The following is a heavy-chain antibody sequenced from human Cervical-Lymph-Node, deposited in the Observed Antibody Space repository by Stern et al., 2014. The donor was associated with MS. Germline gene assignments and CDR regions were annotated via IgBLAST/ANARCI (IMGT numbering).Heavy chain of an antibody. CDR3: ARDLGY. CDR2: ISTDGSAP. V-gene: IGHV3-30-3*01. CDR1: GFTFSNFA. Sequence: QVQLVESGGGVDPPGRSLRLSCAASGFTFSNFAMNWFRQSPDKGLQWLASISTDGSAPNYADSVKGRFTISRDNSKDTLYLEMNSLTTDDTAVFYCARDLGYWGQGTLVTVSS. J-gene: IGHJ4*02.